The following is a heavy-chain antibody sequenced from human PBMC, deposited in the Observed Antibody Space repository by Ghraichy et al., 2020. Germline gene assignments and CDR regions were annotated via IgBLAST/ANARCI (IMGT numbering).Heavy chain of an antibody. V-gene: IGHV4-59*01. J-gene: IGHJ4*02. Sequence: SETLSLTCTVSGGSISSYYWSWIRQPPGKGLEWIGYIYYSGSTNYNPSLKSRVTISVDTSKNQFSLKLSSVTAADTAVYYCARVPRIAAPFDYWGQGTLVTVSS. CDR1: GGSISSYY. CDR2: IYYSGST. D-gene: IGHD6-13*01. CDR3: ARVPRIAAPFDY.